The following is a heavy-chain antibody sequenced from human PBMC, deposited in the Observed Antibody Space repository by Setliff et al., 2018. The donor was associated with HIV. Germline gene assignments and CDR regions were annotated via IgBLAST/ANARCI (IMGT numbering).Heavy chain of an antibody. J-gene: IGHJ4*02. Sequence: GGSLRLSCAASGFSFRNFGMHWVRQSPGKGLEWVADISYDGDNEHYADSVKGRFTISRDNSKSRLYLQMNSLRVEDTAVYYCARELLRSWDGSENSYKPYYFDYWGQGTLVTVSS. V-gene: IGHV3-30*03. CDR3: ARELLRSWDGSENSYKPYYFDY. CDR2: ISYDGDNE. D-gene: IGHD3-10*01. CDR1: GFSFRNFG.